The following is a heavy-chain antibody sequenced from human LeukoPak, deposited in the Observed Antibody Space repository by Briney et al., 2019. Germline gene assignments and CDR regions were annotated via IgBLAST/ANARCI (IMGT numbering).Heavy chain of an antibody. CDR2: INHSGST. CDR1: GGSFSGYY. Sequence: SETLSLTCAVYGGSFSGYYWSWIRQPPGKGLEWIGEINHSGSTNYNPSLKSRVTISVDTSKNQFSLKLSSVTAADTAVYYCARDNVRFLEGSIFDYWGQGTLVTVSS. J-gene: IGHJ4*02. D-gene: IGHD3-3*01. V-gene: IGHV4-34*01. CDR3: ARDNVRFLEGSIFDY.